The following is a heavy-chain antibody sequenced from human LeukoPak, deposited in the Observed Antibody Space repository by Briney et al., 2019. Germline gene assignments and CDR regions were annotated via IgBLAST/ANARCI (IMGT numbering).Heavy chain of an antibody. D-gene: IGHD6-13*01. CDR3: ATERTAAAGEPFDY. V-gene: IGHV3-7*03. Sequence: PGGSLRLSCAASGFTFSSYAMSWVRQAPGKGLEWVANIKQDGSEKYYVDSVKGRFTISRVNAQNTLYLQMNSLRPEDTAVYYCATERTAAAGEPFDYWGQGTLVTVSS. J-gene: IGHJ4*02. CDR1: GFTFSSYA. CDR2: IKQDGSEK.